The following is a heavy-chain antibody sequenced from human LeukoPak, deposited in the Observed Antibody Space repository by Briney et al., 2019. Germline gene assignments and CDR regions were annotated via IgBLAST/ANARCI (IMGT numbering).Heavy chain of an antibody. CDR2: IYYSGST. J-gene: IGHJ6*03. Sequence: PSETLSLTCTVSGGSISSYYWSWIRQPPGKGLEWIGYIYYSGSTNYNPSLKSRVTISVDTSKNQFSLKLSSVTAADTAVYYCARDRAPDWYDSRNYMDVWGKGTTVTVSS. CDR1: GGSISSYY. D-gene: IGHD3-22*01. V-gene: IGHV4-59*12. CDR3: ARDRAPDWYDSRNYMDV.